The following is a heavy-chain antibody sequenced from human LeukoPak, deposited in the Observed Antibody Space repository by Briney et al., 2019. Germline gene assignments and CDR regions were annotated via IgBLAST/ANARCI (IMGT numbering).Heavy chain of an antibody. CDR1: GFTSSASW. CDR2: ISIDGSTT. J-gene: IGHJ4*02. V-gene: IGHV3-74*01. CDR3: AKDYSSGWEFDY. Sequence: PGGSLRLSCAASGFTSSASWMHWVRQAPGKELMWVSRISIDGSTTNYADSVKGRFTISRDNSKNTLYLQMNSLRAEDTAVYYCAKDYSSGWEFDYWGQGTLVTVSS. D-gene: IGHD6-19*01.